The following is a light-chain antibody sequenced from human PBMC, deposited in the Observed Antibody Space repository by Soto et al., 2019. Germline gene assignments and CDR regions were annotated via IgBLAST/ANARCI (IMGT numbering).Light chain of an antibody. CDR2: GAS. CDR3: QQYGSSPRVT. V-gene: IGKV3-20*01. Sequence: LSPGERATLSCRASQSVSSYLAWYQQKPGQAPRLLIYGASSRATGIPDRFSGSGSGTDFTLTISRLEPEDFAVYYCQQYGSSPRVTFGQGTRLEIK. CDR1: QSVSSY. J-gene: IGKJ5*01.